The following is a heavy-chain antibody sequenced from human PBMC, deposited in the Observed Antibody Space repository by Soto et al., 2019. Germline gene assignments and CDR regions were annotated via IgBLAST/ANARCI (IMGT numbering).Heavy chain of an antibody. J-gene: IGHJ4*02. D-gene: IGHD4-17*01. CDR1: GGSFSGYY. V-gene: IGHV4-34*01. CDR3: ARGDYGDYADY. CDR2: INHSGST. Sequence: SETLSLTCAVYGGSFSGYYWSWIRQPPGEGLEWIGEINHSGSTNYNPSLKSRVTISVDTSKNQFSLKLSSVTAADTAVYYCARGDYGDYADYWGQGTLVTVSS.